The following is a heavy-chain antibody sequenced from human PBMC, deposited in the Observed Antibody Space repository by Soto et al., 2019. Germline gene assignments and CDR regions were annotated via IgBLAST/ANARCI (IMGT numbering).Heavy chain of an antibody. CDR2: ISGSRSYI. V-gene: IGHV3-21*01. J-gene: IGHJ3*02. CDR1: GFTFSNYN. CDR3: ARQINGDYTAFDI. D-gene: IGHD4-17*01. Sequence: EVQLVESGGGLVKPGGSLRLSCAASGFTFSNYNMNWVRQAPGKRLEWVASISGSRSYIYYADSLKGRFTISRDNAKNSLYLQMNTLRAEDTAVYYCARQINGDYTAFDIWGQGTLVTVSS.